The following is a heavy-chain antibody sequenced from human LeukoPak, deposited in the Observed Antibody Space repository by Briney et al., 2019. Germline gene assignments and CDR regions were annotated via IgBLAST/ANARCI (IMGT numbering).Heavy chain of an antibody. CDR1: GFTVSSNS. CDR3: AKTPYYDILTGHDY. D-gene: IGHD3-9*01. V-gene: IGHV3-53*01. J-gene: IGHJ4*02. Sequence: PGGSLRLSCTVSGFTVSSNSMSWVRQAPGKGLEWVSFIYSDNTHYSDSVKGRFTISRDNSKNTLYLQMNSLRAEDTAVYYCAKTPYYDILTGHDYWGQGTLVTVSS. CDR2: IYSDNT.